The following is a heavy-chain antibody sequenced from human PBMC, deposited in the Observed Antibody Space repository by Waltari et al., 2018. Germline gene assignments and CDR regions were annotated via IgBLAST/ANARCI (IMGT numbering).Heavy chain of an antibody. CDR2: IDYSGST. J-gene: IGHJ4*02. CDR3: ARVKGAGTQEYYFDY. D-gene: IGHD1-1*01. CDR1: GGSISRSSYY. V-gene: IGHV4-39*07. Sequence: QLQLQESGPGLVKPSETLSLTCTVSGGSISRSSYYWGWIRQTPGKGLEWVGNIDYSGSTSYNPSLKSRVTISRDTSKNRFSLKVSYVTAADTAVYYCARVKGAGTQEYYFDYWGQGTLVTVSS.